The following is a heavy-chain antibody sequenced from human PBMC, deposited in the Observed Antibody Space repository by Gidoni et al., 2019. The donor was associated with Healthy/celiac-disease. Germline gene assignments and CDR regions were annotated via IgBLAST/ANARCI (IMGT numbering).Heavy chain of an antibody. CDR2: IYYSGST. Sequence: QLQLQESGPGLVKPSETLSLTCTVSGGSISSSSYYWGWIRQPPGKGLEWIGSIYYSGSTYYNPSLKSRVTISVDTSKNQFSLKLSSVTAADTAVYYCARHTMVQPPPYYFDYWGQGTLVTVSS. CDR1: GGSISSSSYY. D-gene: IGHD3-10*01. V-gene: IGHV4-39*01. J-gene: IGHJ4*02. CDR3: ARHTMVQPPPYYFDY.